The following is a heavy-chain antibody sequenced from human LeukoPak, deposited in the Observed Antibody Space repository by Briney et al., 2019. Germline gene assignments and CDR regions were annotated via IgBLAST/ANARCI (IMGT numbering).Heavy chain of an antibody. Sequence: ASVKVSCKASGYTFTSYGISWVRQAPGQGLEWMGWISAYNGNTNYAQKLQGRVTMTTDTSTGTAYMELRSLRSDDTAVYYCARGLYYDFWSGYSHFDYWGQGTLVTVSS. CDR2: ISAYNGNT. J-gene: IGHJ4*02. CDR1: GYTFTSYG. V-gene: IGHV1-18*01. CDR3: ARGLYYDFWSGYSHFDY. D-gene: IGHD3-3*01.